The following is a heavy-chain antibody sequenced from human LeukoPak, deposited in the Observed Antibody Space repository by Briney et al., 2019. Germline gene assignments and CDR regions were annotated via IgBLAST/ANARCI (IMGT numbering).Heavy chain of an antibody. V-gene: IGHV4-31*03. J-gene: IGHJ4*02. D-gene: IGHD3-10*01. CDR2: INHSGSA. CDR1: GGAIRTGGYG. Sequence: SQTLSLTCTVSGGAIRTGGYGWSWIRQHPGRGLEWLGFINHSGSAFYNPSLKSRLNISVDTSKNQFSLSLTSVTAADTAVYYCARVYLSSPQSPWVRGALAHFDYWGQGTLVYVSS. CDR3: ARVYLSSPQSPWVRGALAHFDY.